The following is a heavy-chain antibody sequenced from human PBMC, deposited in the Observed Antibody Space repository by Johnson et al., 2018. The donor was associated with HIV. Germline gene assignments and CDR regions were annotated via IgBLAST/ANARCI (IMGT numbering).Heavy chain of an antibody. D-gene: IGHD5-12*01. CDR2: MSYDDSNK. CDR3: ARGRGYSGYDPTAGFDI. V-gene: IGHV3-30*14. J-gene: IGHJ3*02. Sequence: QVQLVESGGGVVQPGRSLRLSCAASGFTFSSYAMHWVRQAPGKGLTWVAVMSYDDSNKYYVDFVKGRFTISRDNSKNTLYLQMNSLRAEETAVYYCARGRGYSGYDPTAGFDIWGQGKMVTVSS. CDR1: GFTFSSYA.